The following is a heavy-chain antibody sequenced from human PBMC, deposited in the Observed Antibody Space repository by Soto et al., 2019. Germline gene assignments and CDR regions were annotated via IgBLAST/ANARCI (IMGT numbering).Heavy chain of an antibody. J-gene: IGHJ6*02. CDR2: IRADNGNA. Sequence: QVQLVQSGTEVKKPGASVKVSCKASGYTFSSYGISWVRQAPGQGLDWMGWIRADNGNANYAQKFQGRVTMTTDTSTNTAYMELRSLRSDDTAVYYCARWGSCSNFVCRFLGMDVWGQGTTVTVSS. CDR3: ARWGSCSNFVCRFLGMDV. D-gene: IGHD2-2*01. V-gene: IGHV1-18*01. CDR1: GYTFSSYG.